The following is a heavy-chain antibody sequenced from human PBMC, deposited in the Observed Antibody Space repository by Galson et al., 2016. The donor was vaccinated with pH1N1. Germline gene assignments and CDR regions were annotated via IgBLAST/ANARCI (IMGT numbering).Heavy chain of an antibody. V-gene: IGHV3-30-3*01. CDR1: GFTFSSYA. Sequence: SLRLSCAASGFTFSSYAMHWVRQAPGKGLEWVAVISYDGSNKYYADSVKGRFTISRDNSKNTLFLQMNSLRAEDTAVSYCAREASGRYYTFDYWGQGTLVTVSS. D-gene: IGHD1-26*01. CDR2: ISYDGSNK. CDR3: AREASGRYYTFDY. J-gene: IGHJ4*02.